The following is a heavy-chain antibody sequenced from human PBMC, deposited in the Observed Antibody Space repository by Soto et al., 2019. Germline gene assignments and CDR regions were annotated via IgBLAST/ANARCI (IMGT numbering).Heavy chain of an antibody. CDR3: AKSHRFCTGGSCGAFDT. J-gene: IGHJ3*02. V-gene: IGHV3-23*01. CDR2: ITGSGDSI. Sequence: EVQLLESGGGLVQPGGSLRLSCAASAFSFSSYGMSWVRQAPGKGLEWVSHITGSGDSIDYADSVKGRFTISRDNSKNTLFLQMNSLRDEDTAIYFCAKSHRFCTGGSCGAFDTWGQGTMVTAS. CDR1: AFSFSSYG. D-gene: IGHD2-8*02.